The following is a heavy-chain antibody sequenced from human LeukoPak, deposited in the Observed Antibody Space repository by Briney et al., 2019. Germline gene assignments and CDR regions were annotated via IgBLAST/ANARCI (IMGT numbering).Heavy chain of an antibody. CDR1: GGSISSYY. D-gene: IGHD2-2*01. J-gene: IGHJ6*02. CDR3: AREDCSSTSCYYHYGMDV. Sequence: PSETLSLTCTVSGGSISSYYWSWIRQPPGKGLEWIGYIYYSGSTNYNPSLKSRVTMSVDTSKNQFSLKLSSVTAADTAVYYCAREDCSSTSCYYHYGMDVWGQGTTVTVSS. V-gene: IGHV4-59*12. CDR2: IYYSGST.